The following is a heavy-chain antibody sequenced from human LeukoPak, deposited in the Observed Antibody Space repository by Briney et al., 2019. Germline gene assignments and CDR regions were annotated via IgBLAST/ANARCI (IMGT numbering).Heavy chain of an antibody. CDR3: AKDHPPSHCSSTSCLGSDFDY. V-gene: IGHV3-23*01. CDR2: IRGSGGST. CDR1: GFTFSSYA. J-gene: IGHJ4*02. D-gene: IGHD2-2*01. Sequence: GGSLRLSCAASGFTFSSYAMSWVRQAPGKGLEWVSAIRGSGGSTYYADSVKGLFTISRDNSKNTLYLQMNSLRAEDTAVYYCAKDHPPSHCSSTSCLGSDFDYWGQGTLVTVSS.